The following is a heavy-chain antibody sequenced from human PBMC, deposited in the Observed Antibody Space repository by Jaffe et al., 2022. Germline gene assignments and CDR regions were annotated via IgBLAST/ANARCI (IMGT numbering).Heavy chain of an antibody. J-gene: IGHJ3*02. D-gene: IGHD3-22*01. CDR2: IYTSGST. Sequence: QVQLQESGPGLVKPSQTLSLTCTVSGGSISSGSYYWSWIRQPAGKGLEWIGRIYTSGSTNYNPSLKSRVTISVDTSKNQFSLKLSSVTAADTAVYYCARETYYYDSSGYYYEHRAFDIWGQGTMVTVSS. CDR3: ARETYYYDSSGYYYEHRAFDI. CDR1: GGSISSGSYY. V-gene: IGHV4-61*02.